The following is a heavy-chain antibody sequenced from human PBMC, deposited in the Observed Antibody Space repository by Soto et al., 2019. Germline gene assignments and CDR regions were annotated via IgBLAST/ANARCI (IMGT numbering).Heavy chain of an antibody. V-gene: IGHV1-69*06. CDR1: GGTFSGHA. CDR3: ARGPNWGYRFDS. D-gene: IGHD7-27*01. J-gene: IGHJ4*02. Sequence: QVQLVQSGAEVKKPGSSVKVSCEASGGTFSGHAISWVRQAPGQGPEWMGGLIPLFGTTQHAQNFQDRLTITADKSTSTAYMELTSLRFEATSIYCCARGPNWGYRFDSWGQGTLVTVSS. CDR2: LIPLFGTT.